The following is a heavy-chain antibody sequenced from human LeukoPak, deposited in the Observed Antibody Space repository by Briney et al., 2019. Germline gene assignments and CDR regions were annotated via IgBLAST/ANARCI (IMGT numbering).Heavy chain of an antibody. D-gene: IGHD3-22*01. V-gene: IGHV3-49*04. CDR1: GFRFDAYA. J-gene: IGHJ4*03. CDR3: ARVSYYDSTSLYYGYFDY. CDR2: IRSKAYGAKT. Sequence: SLTVSCSASGFRFDAYAMSWVRQAPGKGLEWVGFIRSKAYGAKTNYAASVEGRFIISRDDSRSIVHLQMNSLRIEDTAVYFCARVSYYDSTSLYYGYFDYWGQGAPVTVSS.